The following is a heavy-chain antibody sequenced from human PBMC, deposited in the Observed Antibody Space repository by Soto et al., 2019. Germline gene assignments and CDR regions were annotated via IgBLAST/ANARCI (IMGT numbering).Heavy chain of an antibody. CDR1: GGTFSSYA. CDR3: ARDIVVVTAAGYFDL. J-gene: IGHJ2*01. CDR2: IIPIFGTA. D-gene: IGHD2-21*02. Sequence: QVQLVQSGAEVKKPGSSVKVSCKASGGTFSSYAISWVRQAPGQGLEWMGGIIPIFGTANYAQKFQGRVTITADESTSTAYMELSSLSSEDTAVYYCARDIVVVTAAGYFDLWGRGTLVTVSS. V-gene: IGHV1-69*12.